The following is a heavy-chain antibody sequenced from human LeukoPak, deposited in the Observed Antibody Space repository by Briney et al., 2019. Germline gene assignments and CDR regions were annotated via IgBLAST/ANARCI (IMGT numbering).Heavy chain of an antibody. Sequence: GGSLRLSCAASGFPFSGYAMHWVRQAPGKGLEWVAIISHDGNNKYYADSVKGRFTISRDNSKNMLYLQMSSPRTEDTAVYYCTRGPSGSHDAFDIWGQGTMVTVSS. D-gene: IGHD1-26*01. J-gene: IGHJ3*02. CDR1: GFPFSGYA. V-gene: IGHV3-30*04. CDR2: ISHDGNNK. CDR3: TRGPSGSHDAFDI.